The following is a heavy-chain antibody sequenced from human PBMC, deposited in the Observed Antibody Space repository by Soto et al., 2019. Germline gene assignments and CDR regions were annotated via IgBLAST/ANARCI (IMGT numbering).Heavy chain of an antibody. CDR3: ASSRARLIYSSSRYYYYGMDV. D-gene: IGHD6-13*01. Sequence: SGTLSLTCAVSGGSISSGGYSWSWIRQPPRKGLEWIGYIYHSGSTYYNPSLKSRVTISVDRSKNQFSLKRSSVTAADTAVYYCASSRARLIYSSSRYYYYGMDVWGQGTTVTVS. CDR2: IYHSGST. J-gene: IGHJ6*02. V-gene: IGHV4-30-2*01. CDR1: GGSISSGGYS.